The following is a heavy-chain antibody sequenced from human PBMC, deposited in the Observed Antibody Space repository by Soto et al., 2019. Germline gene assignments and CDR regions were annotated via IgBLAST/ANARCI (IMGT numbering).Heavy chain of an antibody. CDR2: IYYFGSA. Sequence: SETLSLTCTVSGASITNYHWSWIRQPPGKGLEWIGYIYYFGSANYNPSLKSRVTISVDTSQSQVSLTLNSVTAADTGVYYCGAAVSAEYVSPSYYTDVSGTGIMVSVSS. J-gene: IGHJ6*03. D-gene: IGHD3-16*01. CDR1: GASITNYH. V-gene: IGHV4-59*01. CDR3: GAAVSAEYVSPSYYTDV.